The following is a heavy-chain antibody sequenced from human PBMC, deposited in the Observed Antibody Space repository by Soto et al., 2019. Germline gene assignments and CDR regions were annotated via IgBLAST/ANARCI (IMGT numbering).Heavy chain of an antibody. J-gene: IGHJ5*02. D-gene: IGHD6-6*01. Sequence: ASVKVSCKASGYTFTSYDINWVRQATGQGLEWMGWMNPNSGNTGYAQKFQGRVTMTRNTSISTAYMKLSSLRSEDTAVYYCARRGPPSIAARRPVNWFDPWGQGTLVTVSS. CDR2: MNPNSGNT. CDR3: ARRGPPSIAARRPVNWFDP. CDR1: GYTFTSYD. V-gene: IGHV1-8*01.